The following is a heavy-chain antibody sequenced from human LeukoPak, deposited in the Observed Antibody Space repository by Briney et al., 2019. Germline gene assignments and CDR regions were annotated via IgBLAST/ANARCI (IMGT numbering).Heavy chain of an antibody. J-gene: IGHJ4*02. CDR3: AREGAYIGGSYPFDY. CDR2: INAGNGNT. D-gene: IGHD1-26*01. Sequence: ASVKVSCKASGYTFTGYYMHWVRQAPGQRLEWMGWINAGNGNTKLSHEFQGRVTITRDTSASTAYMELNSLRSEDMAVYYCAREGAYIGGSYPFDYWGQGTLVTVSS. CDR1: GYTFTGYY. V-gene: IGHV1-3*03.